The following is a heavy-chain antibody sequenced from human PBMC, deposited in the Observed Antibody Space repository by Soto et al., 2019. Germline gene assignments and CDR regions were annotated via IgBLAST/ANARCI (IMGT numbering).Heavy chain of an antibody. CDR1: GGSISSSSYY. J-gene: IGHJ5*02. CDR3: ARTNARYGSSTSCIEEDWFDP. V-gene: IGHV4-39*01. Sequence: SETLSLTCTVSGGSISSSSYYWGWIRQPPGKGLEWIGSIYYSGSTYYNPSLKSRVTISVDTSKNQFSLKLSSLTSADPAVYYCARTNARYGSSTSCIEEDWFDPWGEGTLVTV. D-gene: IGHD2-2*01. CDR2: IYYSGST.